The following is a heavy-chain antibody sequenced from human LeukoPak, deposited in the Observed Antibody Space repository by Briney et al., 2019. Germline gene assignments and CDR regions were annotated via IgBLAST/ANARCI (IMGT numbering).Heavy chain of an antibody. D-gene: IGHD7-27*01. J-gene: IGHJ4*02. CDR3: ARLRNWAWDFDS. CDR1: GGSISSYY. CDR2: SSYSGNT. V-gene: IGHV4-59*01. Sequence: PSETLSLTCTVAGGSISSYYWSWIRQPPGKGLERSGDSSYSGNTDYNPSLKSRVTISAATSKNQFSLKMSSVTAADTAVYFCARLRNWAWDFDSWGQGTLVTVSS.